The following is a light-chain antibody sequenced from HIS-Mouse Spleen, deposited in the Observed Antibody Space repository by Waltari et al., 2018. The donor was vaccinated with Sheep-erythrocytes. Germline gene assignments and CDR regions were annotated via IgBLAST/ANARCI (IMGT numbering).Light chain of an antibody. CDR2: DVS. V-gene: IGLV2-11*01. CDR1: SRDVGGYNY. J-gene: IGLJ3*02. Sequence: QSALTQPRSVSGSPGQSVPISCTGTSRDVGGYNYFSWYQQHPSKAPKRMIYDVSKRPSGVPDRFSGSKSGNTASLTISGLQAEDEADYYCCSYAGSYTWVFGGGTKLTVL. CDR3: CSYAGSYTWV.